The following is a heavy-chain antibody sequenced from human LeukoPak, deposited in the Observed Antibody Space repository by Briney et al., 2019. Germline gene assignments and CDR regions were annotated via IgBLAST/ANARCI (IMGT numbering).Heavy chain of an antibody. J-gene: IGHJ4*02. CDR1: GFSVTTRGVG. CDR2: IYWNDDK. CDR3: ARRPDHRYYDDGIYLNPVFDS. D-gene: IGHD3-22*01. V-gene: IGHV2-5*01. Sequence: SGPTLVNPTQTLTLTSTFSGFSVTTRGVGVGWIRQPLGEALEWLALIYWNDDKRYSPSLRSRLTVTKDTSKNQAVLEMTNMDPVDTATYFCARRPDHRYYDDGIYLNPVFDSWGQGILVTVSS.